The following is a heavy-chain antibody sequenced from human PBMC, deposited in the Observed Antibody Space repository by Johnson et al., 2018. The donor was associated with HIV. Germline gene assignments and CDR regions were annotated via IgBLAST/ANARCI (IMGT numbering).Heavy chain of an antibody. J-gene: IGHJ3*02. CDR3: ASDGWELLGVAAFDI. D-gene: IGHD1-26*01. V-gene: IGHV3-66*02. CDR1: GFTVNSNY. Sequence: VQLVESGGGLVQPGGSLRLSCAASGFTVNSNYMSWVRQAPGKGLEWVSVIYSGDTTYYAAYVTGRFTISRDTSKNTLYLQMNSLRPEDTAVYYCASDGWELLGVAAFDIWGQGTMVTVSS. CDR2: IYSGDTT.